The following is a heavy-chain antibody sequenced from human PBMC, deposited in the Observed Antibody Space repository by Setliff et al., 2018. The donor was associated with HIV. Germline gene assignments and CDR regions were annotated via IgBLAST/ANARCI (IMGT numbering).Heavy chain of an antibody. J-gene: IGHJ4*02. CDR3: ARHPSSYSSGWFYSDY. CDR1: GYSISSGYY. V-gene: IGHV4-38-2*01. Sequence: SETLSLTCAVSGYSISSGYYWGWIRQPPGKGLEWIGGIYHSGSTYYNPSLKSRVTISVDTSKNQFSLKLSSVTAADTAVYYCARHPSSYSSGWFYSDYWGQGTLVTVSS. D-gene: IGHD6-19*01. CDR2: IYHSGST.